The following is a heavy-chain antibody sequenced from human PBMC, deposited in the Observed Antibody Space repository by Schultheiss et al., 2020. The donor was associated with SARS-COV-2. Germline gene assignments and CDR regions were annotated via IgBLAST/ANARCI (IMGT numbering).Heavy chain of an antibody. D-gene: IGHD2-21*02. V-gene: IGHV2-5*02. J-gene: IGHJ3*02. Sequence: SGPTLVKPTQTLTLTCSFSGFSLSTSGVGVGWIRQPPGKALEWLALIYWDGEKRYNPSLKNRLAIIKDTSKNQVVLTMTNMDPVDTATYYCAHTLVVVTGDAFDIWGQGTMVTVSS. CDR1: GFSLSTSGVG. CDR2: IYWDGEK. CDR3: AHTLVVVTGDAFDI.